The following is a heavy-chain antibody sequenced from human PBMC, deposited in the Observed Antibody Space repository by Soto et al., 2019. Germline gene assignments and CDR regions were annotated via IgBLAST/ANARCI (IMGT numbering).Heavy chain of an antibody. CDR3: ATAGPTYDILSDYYKKDWFDP. Sequence: ASVKVSCKVSGYTLTELSMHWVRQAPGKGLEWMGGFDPEDGETIYAQKFQGRVTMTEDTSTDTAYMELSSLRSEDTAVYYCATAGPTYDILSDYYKKDWFDPWGQGTLVTVSS. V-gene: IGHV1-24*01. CDR2: FDPEDGET. CDR1: GYTLTELS. J-gene: IGHJ5*01. D-gene: IGHD3-9*01.